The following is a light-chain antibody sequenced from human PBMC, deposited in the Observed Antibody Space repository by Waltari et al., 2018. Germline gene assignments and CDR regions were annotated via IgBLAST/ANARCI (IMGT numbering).Light chain of an antibody. J-gene: IGLJ3*02. CDR3: QSYDSSLR. V-gene: IGLV1-40*01. Sequence: QSVLTQPPSVSGAPGQRVTISCTGSSSNIGAGYDVHWYQQLPGTVPKLLIYGNSNRPSGVPDRFSGSKSGTSASLAITGLQAEDEADYYCQSYDSSLRFGGGTKLTVL. CDR2: GNS. CDR1: SSNIGAGYD.